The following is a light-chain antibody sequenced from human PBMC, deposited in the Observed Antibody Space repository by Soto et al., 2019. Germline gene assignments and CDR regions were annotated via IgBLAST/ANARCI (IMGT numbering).Light chain of an antibody. CDR3: HQYASPPWT. CDR1: LTVPVIY. V-gene: IGKV3-20*01. CDR2: GAT. J-gene: IGKJ1*01. Sequence: TQSPRTLSLSPEERATISRRASLTVPVIYLAWLQHKPGQAPRLLIYGATNRATGIPDRFSGSGSGTDFTLTIVRLEPEDFAVYYCHQYASPPWTLGQGTKV.